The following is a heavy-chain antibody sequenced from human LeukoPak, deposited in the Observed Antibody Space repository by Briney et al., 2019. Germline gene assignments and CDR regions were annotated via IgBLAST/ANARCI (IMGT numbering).Heavy chain of an antibody. J-gene: IGHJ6*02. CDR1: GFNFRDSA. CDR3: SRQSGTYDYNYYFGLDV. V-gene: IGHV3-73*01. Sequence: SGTSLRLSCAASGFNFRDSAVHWVRQPSGKGLEWVGRIRSKAHSYATSFAASVQGRFTISRDDSKNTAYLQMNSLKAEDTAVYFCSRQSGTYDYNYYFGLDVWGQGTTVTVSS. CDR2: IRSKAHSYAT. D-gene: IGHD1-26*01.